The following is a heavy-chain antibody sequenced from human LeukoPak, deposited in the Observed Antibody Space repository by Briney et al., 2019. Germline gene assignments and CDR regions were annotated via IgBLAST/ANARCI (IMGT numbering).Heavy chain of an antibody. Sequence: ESGGGVVQPGRSLRLSCAASGFSFSSYGMHWVRQAPGKGLEWVAVIWYDGSNKYYADSVKGRFTISRDNSKNTLYLQMNSLRAEDTAVYYCARGIEVPSRRGDAIDIWGQGTMVTVSS. D-gene: IGHD5-24*01. J-gene: IGHJ3*02. CDR3: ARGIEVPSRRGDAIDI. V-gene: IGHV3-33*01. CDR1: GFSFSSYG. CDR2: IWYDGSNK.